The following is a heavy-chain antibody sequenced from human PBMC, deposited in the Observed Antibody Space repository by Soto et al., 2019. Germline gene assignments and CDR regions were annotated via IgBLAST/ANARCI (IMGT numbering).Heavy chain of an antibody. J-gene: IGHJ4*02. V-gene: IGHV1-46*01. D-gene: IGHD6-13*01. CDR1: GYTFTSYY. CDR2: INPSGGST. CDR3: ARGRESGIAAAGRKNFDY. Sequence: QVQLVQSGAEVKKPGASVKVSCKASGYTFTSYYMHWVRQAPGRGLEWMGIINPSGGSTSYAQKFQGRVTMTRDTSTSTVYMELSSLRSEDTAVYYCARGRESGIAAAGRKNFDYWGQGTLVTVSS.